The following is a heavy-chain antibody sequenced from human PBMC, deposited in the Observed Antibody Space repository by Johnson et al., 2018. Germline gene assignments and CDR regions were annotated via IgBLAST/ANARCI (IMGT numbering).Heavy chain of an antibody. V-gene: IGHV3-15*01. D-gene: IGHD3-16*01. J-gene: IGHJ3*01. Sequence: VQLQESGGGLVQAGGSLRLSCAASGFSFSNAWMSWVRQSPGKGLEWVGRIKSKTEGGTADYAAPVKGRITFSREDSENKLYLQMNSLKTEDTAVYYCTTVSMTTLGPLWGQGTMVTVS. CDR2: IKSKTEGGTA. CDR3: TTVSMTTLGPL. CDR1: GFSFSNAW.